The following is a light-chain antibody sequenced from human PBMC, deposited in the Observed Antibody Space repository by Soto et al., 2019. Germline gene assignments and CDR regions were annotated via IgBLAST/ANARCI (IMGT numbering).Light chain of an antibody. CDR2: AAS. CDR3: QQYNTWPQS. V-gene: IGKV3-15*01. J-gene: IGKJ3*01. CDR1: ESVAGN. Sequence: EIIMTQSPATLSVSPGERATLSCGASESVAGNLAWNQQKPGQTPRLLIFAASTRATGSPARFSGSGSGTDFTLTITSLQSEDFAVYYCQQYNTWPQSFGPGTSVDV.